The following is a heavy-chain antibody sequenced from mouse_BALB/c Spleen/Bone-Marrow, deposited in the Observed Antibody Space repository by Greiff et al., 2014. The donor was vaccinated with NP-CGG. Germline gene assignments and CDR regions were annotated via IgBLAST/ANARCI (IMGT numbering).Heavy chain of an antibody. CDR1: GFSLTSYG. Sequence: QVQLQQSGPGLVAPSQSLSITCTVSGFSLTSYGVHWVRQPPGKGLEWLGVIWAGGSTNYNSALMSRLSISKDNSKSQVFLKMNSLQTDDTAMYYCAREGSTMITTAFAYWGQGTLVTASA. CDR3: AREGSTMITTAFAY. V-gene: IGHV2-9*02. D-gene: IGHD2-4*01. J-gene: IGHJ3*01. CDR2: IWAGGST.